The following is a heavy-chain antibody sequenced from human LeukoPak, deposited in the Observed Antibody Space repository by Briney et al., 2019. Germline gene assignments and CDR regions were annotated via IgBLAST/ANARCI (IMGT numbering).Heavy chain of an antibody. CDR1: GFTFSSYA. V-gene: IGHV3-23*01. Sequence: GGSLLLSCAASGFTFSSYAMNWVRQAPGKGLEWVSVISGSGGTTYYADSVKGRFTISRDSSKNTLYLQMNSLRAEDTAVCYCAKVSGGGLYYDGMDVWGQGTTVTVSS. CDR2: ISGSGGTT. CDR3: AKVSGGGLYYDGMDV. J-gene: IGHJ6*02. D-gene: IGHD1-14*01.